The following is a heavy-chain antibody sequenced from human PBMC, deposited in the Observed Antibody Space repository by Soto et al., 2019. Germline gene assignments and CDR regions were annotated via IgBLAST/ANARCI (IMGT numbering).Heavy chain of an antibody. Sequence: QLQLQESGPGLVKPSETLSLTCTVSGGSISSSSYYWGWIRQPPGKGLEWIGSIYYSGSTYYNPSLKSRVTISVDTSKNQFSLKLSSVTAADTAVYYCARQGRVVVVAAIDYWGQGTLVTVSS. CDR2: IYYSGST. CDR1: GGSISSSSYY. D-gene: IGHD2-15*01. J-gene: IGHJ4*02. V-gene: IGHV4-39*01. CDR3: ARQGRVVVVAAIDY.